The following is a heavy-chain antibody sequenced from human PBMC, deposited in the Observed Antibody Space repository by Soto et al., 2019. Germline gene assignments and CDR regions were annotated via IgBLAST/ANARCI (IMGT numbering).Heavy chain of an antibody. Sequence: GGSLRLSCAASGFTFSSYAMHWVRQAPGKGLEWVAVISYDGSNKYYADSVKGRFTISRDNSKNTLYLQMNSLRAEDTAVYYRARGGYDSSGYYYVGAFDIWGQGTMVTVS. CDR1: GFTFSSYA. CDR3: ARGGYDSSGYYYVGAFDI. J-gene: IGHJ3*02. V-gene: IGHV3-30-3*01. D-gene: IGHD3-22*01. CDR2: ISYDGSNK.